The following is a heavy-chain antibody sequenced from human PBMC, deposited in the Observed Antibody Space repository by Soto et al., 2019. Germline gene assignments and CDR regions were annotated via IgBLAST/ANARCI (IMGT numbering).Heavy chain of an antibody. CDR1: GYSLISYW. V-gene: IGHV5-51*01. CDR3: TRRAGYIDY. CDR2: VYPGDSDT. D-gene: IGHD6-13*01. J-gene: IGHJ4*02. Sequence: GESLKISCKASGYSLISYWIGWVRQRPGKGLEWMGIVYPGDSDTRYNPSFRGQVTISVDRSTSTAYLQWSSLKASDTAMYYCTRRAGYIDYWGQGTLVTVSS.